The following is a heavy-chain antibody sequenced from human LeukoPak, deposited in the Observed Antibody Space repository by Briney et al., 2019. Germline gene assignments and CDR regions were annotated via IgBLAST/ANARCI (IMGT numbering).Heavy chain of an antibody. V-gene: IGHV4-30-4*01. CDR1: GGSISSGDYY. D-gene: IGHD5-18*01. Sequence: LSQTLSLTCTVSGGSISSGDYYWSWIRQPPGKGLEWIGYIYYSGSTYYNPSLKSRVTISVDTSKNQFSLKLSSVTAADTAVYYCARDRGYSYGYTNLDYWGQGTLVTVSS. CDR2: IYYSGST. CDR3: ARDRGYSYGYTNLDY. J-gene: IGHJ4*02.